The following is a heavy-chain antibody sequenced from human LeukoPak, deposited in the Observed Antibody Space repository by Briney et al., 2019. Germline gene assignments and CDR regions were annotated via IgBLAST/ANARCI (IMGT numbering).Heavy chain of an antibody. J-gene: IGHJ4*02. D-gene: IGHD4-17*01. CDR1: GFTFSNYG. CDR3: ARNGGREYGDYSLDY. V-gene: IGHV3-33*01. CDR2: IWYDGSNE. Sequence: PGGSLRLSCTASGFTFSNYGMHWVRQAPGKGLEWMAVIWYDGSNEYYADSMKGRFTISIDNSKNTLYLQMDSLRAEDTAVYYCARNGGREYGDYSLDYWGQGTLVTVSS.